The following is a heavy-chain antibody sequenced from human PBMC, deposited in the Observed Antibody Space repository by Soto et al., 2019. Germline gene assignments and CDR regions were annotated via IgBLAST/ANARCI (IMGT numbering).Heavy chain of an antibody. CDR3: ARLDKFSSGWS. Sequence: VQLVESGGGVVQPGRSLRLSCAASGFTFSSYAMHWVRQAPGKGLEWVATISYDGSIEYYADSVEGRFTVSRDNSEHTLHLQMESLRPEDTALFYCARLDKFSSGWSWGQGTLVTVSS. J-gene: IGHJ4*02. CDR2: ISYDGSIE. V-gene: IGHV3-30-3*01. D-gene: IGHD6-19*01. CDR1: GFTFSSYA.